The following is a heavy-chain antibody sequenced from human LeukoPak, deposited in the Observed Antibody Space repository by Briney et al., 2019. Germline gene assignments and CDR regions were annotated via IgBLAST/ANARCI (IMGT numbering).Heavy chain of an antibody. CDR2: IYYSGST. CDR1: GDSISYYY. J-gene: IGHJ3*02. Sequence: PSETLSLTCSVSGDSISYYYWNWIRQPPGKGLEWIGYIYYSGSTNYNPSLKSRLTISLDTSKNQFSLKLSSVTAADTAVYYCARGGQPYYDVLTGHGGAFDIWGQRTMVTVSS. CDR3: ARGGQPYYDVLTGHGGAFDI. V-gene: IGHV4-59*01. D-gene: IGHD3-9*01.